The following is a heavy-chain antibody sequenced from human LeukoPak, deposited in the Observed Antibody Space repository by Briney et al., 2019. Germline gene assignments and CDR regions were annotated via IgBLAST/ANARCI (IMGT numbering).Heavy chain of an antibody. D-gene: IGHD3-10*01. CDR1: GYTFTGYY. CDR2: INPNSGGT. J-gene: IGHJ6*02. CDR3: ARALWFGEPPSGMDV. Sequence: GASVKVSCKASGYTFTGYYMHWVRQAPGQGLEWMGWINPNSGGTNCAQKFQGWVTMTRDTSISTAYMELSRLRSDDTAVYYCARALWFGEPPSGMDVWGQGTTVTVSS. V-gene: IGHV1-2*04.